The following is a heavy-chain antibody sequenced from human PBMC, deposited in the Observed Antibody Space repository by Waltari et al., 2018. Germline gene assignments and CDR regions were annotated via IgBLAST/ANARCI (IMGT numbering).Heavy chain of an antibody. Sequence: EVQLVESGGGVVQPGGSLRLACADSGFTFNSYAMSWVSQAPGKGREWASAMSGSGGSTYYADSVKGRFTISRDNSKNTLYLQMNSLRAEDTAVYYCAKAALGELARWGQGTLVTVSS. V-gene: IGHV3-23*04. CDR1: GFTFNSYA. CDR3: AKAALGELAR. D-gene: IGHD3-10*01. CDR2: MSGSGGST. J-gene: IGHJ4*02.